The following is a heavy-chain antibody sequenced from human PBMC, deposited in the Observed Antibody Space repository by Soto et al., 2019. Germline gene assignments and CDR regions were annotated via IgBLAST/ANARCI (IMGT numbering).Heavy chain of an antibody. V-gene: IGHV3-23*01. CDR1: GFTFSSYA. CDR3: AKDLFQHPSGEEIYDDIWGSPGYYYYYMDV. D-gene: IGHD3-16*01. J-gene: IGHJ6*03. Sequence: EVQLLESGGGLVQPGGSLRLSCAASGFTFSSYAMSWVRQAPGKGLEWVSAISGSGGRTYYADSLKGRFTISRDNSKNTPYLQMNSLRAEDTAVYYCAKDLFQHPSGEEIYDDIWGSPGYYYYYMDVWGKGTTVTVSS. CDR2: ISGSGGRT.